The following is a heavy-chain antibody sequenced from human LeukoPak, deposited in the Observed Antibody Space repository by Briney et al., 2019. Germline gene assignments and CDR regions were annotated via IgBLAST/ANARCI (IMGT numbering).Heavy chain of an antibody. D-gene: IGHD6-19*01. J-gene: IGHJ1*01. CDR2: INSDGSST. Sequence: GGSLRLSCAASGFTFDTYWMHWVRQAPGKGLVWVSRINSDGSSTSYADSVKGRFTISRNNAKNTLSLQMNSLRAEDTALYYCAKGPSGIAVAGSPKYFQHWGQGTLVTVSS. CDR1: GFTFDTYW. V-gene: IGHV3-74*01. CDR3: AKGPSGIAVAGSPKYFQH.